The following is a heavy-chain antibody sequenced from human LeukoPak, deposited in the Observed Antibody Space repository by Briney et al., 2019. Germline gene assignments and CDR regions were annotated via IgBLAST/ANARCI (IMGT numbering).Heavy chain of an antibody. Sequence: GGSLGLSCAASGFTFDDYARHWVRQAPGKGLEWVSGISWNSGSIGYADSVKGRFTISRDNAKNSLYLQMNSLRAEDTALYYCAKDILRYDSSGCAFDIWGQGTMVTVSS. J-gene: IGHJ3*02. D-gene: IGHD3-22*01. CDR3: AKDILRYDSSGCAFDI. V-gene: IGHV3-9*01. CDR1: GFTFDDYA. CDR2: ISWNSGSI.